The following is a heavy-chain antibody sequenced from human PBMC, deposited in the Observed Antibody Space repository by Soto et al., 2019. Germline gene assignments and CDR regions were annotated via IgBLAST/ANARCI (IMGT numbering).Heavy chain of an antibody. CDR1: GGSISSSNW. CDR3: ARDSYGSGSYYDY. V-gene: IGHV4-4*02. J-gene: IGHJ4*02. D-gene: IGHD3-10*01. CDR2: IYHSGST. Sequence: TSETLSLTCAVSGGSISSSNWWSWVRQPPGKGLGWIGEIYHSGSTNYNPSLKSRVTISVDKSKNQFSLKLSSVTAADTAVYYCARDSYGSGSYYDYWGQGTLVTVSS.